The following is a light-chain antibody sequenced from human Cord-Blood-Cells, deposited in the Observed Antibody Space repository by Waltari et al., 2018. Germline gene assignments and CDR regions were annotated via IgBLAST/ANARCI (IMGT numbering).Light chain of an antibody. Sequence: VMTQSPLSLPVTPGVHASISCKFSQSLLHSNGYNYLDWYLQQPGQSPQLMIYLGSNRASGVPDRFRGSGSGTDFTLKISRVDAEDFGVYYCMQALQRSTFGGGTKVEIK. J-gene: IGKJ4*01. CDR2: LGS. CDR3: MQALQRST. CDR1: QSLLHSNGYNY. V-gene: IGKV2-28*01.